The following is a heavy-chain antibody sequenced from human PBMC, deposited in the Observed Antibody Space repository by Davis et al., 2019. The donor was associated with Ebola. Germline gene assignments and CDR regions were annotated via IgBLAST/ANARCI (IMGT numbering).Heavy chain of an antibody. V-gene: IGHV3-30-3*01. CDR2: ISYDGSNK. D-gene: IGHD5-18*01. CDR1: GFTFSSYA. CDR3: ARDSGYSYVSVFDY. Sequence: PGGSLRLSCAASGFTFSSYAMHWVRQAPGKGLEWVAVISYDGSNKYYADSVKGRFTISRDNSKNTLYLQMNSLRAEDTAVYYCARDSGYSYVSVFDYWGQGTLVTVSS. J-gene: IGHJ4*02.